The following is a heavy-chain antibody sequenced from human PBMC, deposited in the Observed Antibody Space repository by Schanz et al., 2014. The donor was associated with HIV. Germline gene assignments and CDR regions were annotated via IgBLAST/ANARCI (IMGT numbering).Heavy chain of an antibody. CDR2: IWYDGSNK. V-gene: IGHV3-30*18. D-gene: IGHD1-26*01. CDR3: AKDGSWEAFDGFDI. Sequence: QVHLVESGGGVVQPGRSLRLSCVGSGFIFSNYGIHWVRQAPGKGLEWVAVIWYDGSNKYYADSVKGRFTISRDNSKNTLYLQMNSLRAEDTAVYYCAKDGSWEAFDGFDIWGQGTMVTVSS. J-gene: IGHJ3*02. CDR1: GFIFSNYG.